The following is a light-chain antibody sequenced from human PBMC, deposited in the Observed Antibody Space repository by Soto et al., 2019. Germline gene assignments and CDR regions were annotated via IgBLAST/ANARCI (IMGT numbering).Light chain of an antibody. CDR3: SSYTSSSTPYVV. Sequence: QSALTQPLSASGSPGQSVTISCTGTSSDVGRYNYVSWYQQHPGKAPKLMIYEVSLRPSGVPDRFSGSKSGNTASLTVSGLQAEDEADYYCSSYTSSSTPYVVLGGGTKLTVL. CDR2: EVS. J-gene: IGLJ2*01. CDR1: SSDVGRYNY. V-gene: IGLV2-8*01.